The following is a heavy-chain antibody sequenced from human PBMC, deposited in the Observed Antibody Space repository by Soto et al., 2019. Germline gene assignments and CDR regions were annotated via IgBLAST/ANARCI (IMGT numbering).Heavy chain of an antibody. CDR1: GFIFRNYL. V-gene: IGHV3-7*01. CDR2: IKEDGSER. D-gene: IGHD6-25*01. CDR3: AREKRAKGYYDY. Sequence: GGSLRLSCAASGFIFRNYLMSWVRQAPGRGLEWVANIKEDGSERYYVDSVNGRFTISRDNAKNSLYLEMTRPRADDTAIYYCAREKRAKGYYDYWGQGTRVTVSS. J-gene: IGHJ4*02.